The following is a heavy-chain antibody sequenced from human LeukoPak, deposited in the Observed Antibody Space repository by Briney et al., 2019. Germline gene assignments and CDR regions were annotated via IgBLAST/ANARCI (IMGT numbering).Heavy chain of an antibody. V-gene: IGHV4-59*01. CDR2: IYYSGST. CDR3: ARDNGGAVAGFDY. J-gene: IGHJ4*02. D-gene: IGHD6-19*01. Sequence: PSETLSLTCTVSGGSISSYYWSWIRQPPGKGLEWIGYIYYSGSTNYNPSPKSRVTISVDTSKNQFSLKLSSVTAADTAVYYCARDNGGAVAGFDYWGQGTLVTVSS. CDR1: GGSISSYY.